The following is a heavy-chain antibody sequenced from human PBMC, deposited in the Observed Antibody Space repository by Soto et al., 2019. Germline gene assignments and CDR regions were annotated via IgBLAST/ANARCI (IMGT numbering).Heavy chain of an antibody. V-gene: IGHV3-33*01. Sequence: QVQLVESGGGVVQPGRSLRLSCAASGFTFSSYGMHWVRQAPGKGLEWVAVIWYDGSNKYYADSVKGRFTISRDNSKNTLYLQMNSLRAEDTAVYYCARVVSLGGAFFDYWGQGTLVTVSS. CDR1: GFTFSSYG. CDR2: IWYDGSNK. D-gene: IGHD1-26*01. J-gene: IGHJ4*02. CDR3: ARVVSLGGAFFDY.